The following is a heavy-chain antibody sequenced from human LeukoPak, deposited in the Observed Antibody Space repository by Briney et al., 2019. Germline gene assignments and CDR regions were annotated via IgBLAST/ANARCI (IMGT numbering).Heavy chain of an antibody. CDR3: ARDYVTPGITGTTSPLDY. Sequence: GRSLRLSCAASGFTFSTFSMSCVRQAPGKGLEWVSGIIENGYDKYYADSVKGRFTISRDNSKNTLYLQMNSLRADDTAVYYCARDYVTPGITGTTSPLDYWGQGILVSVSS. J-gene: IGHJ4*02. D-gene: IGHD1-7*01. CDR1: GFTFSTFS. V-gene: IGHV3-23*01. CDR2: IIENGYDK.